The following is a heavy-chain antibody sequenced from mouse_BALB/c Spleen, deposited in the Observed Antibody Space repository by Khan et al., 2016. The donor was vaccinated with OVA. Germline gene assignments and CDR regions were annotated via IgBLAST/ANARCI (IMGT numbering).Heavy chain of an antibody. CDR2: ISSDGDYT. Sequence: EVKLMESGGGLVKPGGSLKLSCAASGFTFSTYAMSWVRQTPEKRLEWVASISSDGDYTYYPDNVTGRFTISRDNAKNTLHLQMSSLRSEDTAIYYCARSPYGNFAYWGQGTLVTVSA. V-gene: IGHV5-9-3*01. CDR1: GFTFSTYA. D-gene: IGHD2-1*01. J-gene: IGHJ3*01. CDR3: ARSPYGNFAY.